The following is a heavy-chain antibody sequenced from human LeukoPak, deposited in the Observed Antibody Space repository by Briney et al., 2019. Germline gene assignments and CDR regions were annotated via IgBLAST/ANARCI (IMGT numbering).Heavy chain of an antibody. J-gene: IGHJ6*03. D-gene: IGHD6-13*01. Sequence: GASVKVSCKASGGTFNSYAISWVRQAPGQGLEWMGGIIPIFGTANYAQKFQGRVTITTDESTSTAYMELSSLRSEDTAVYYCARDSEGIAAAGPRFEYMDVWGKGTTVTVSS. CDR3: ARDSEGIAAAGPRFEYMDV. V-gene: IGHV1-69*05. CDR1: GGTFNSYA. CDR2: IIPIFGTA.